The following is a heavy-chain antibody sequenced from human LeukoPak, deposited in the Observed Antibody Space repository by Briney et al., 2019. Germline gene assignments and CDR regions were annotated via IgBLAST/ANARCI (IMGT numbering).Heavy chain of an antibody. J-gene: IGHJ4*02. CDR3: AKATAPSTMIGGVIHGSFDH. CDR2: ISGSDGST. V-gene: IGHV3-23*01. D-gene: IGHD3-22*01. Sequence: PGGSLRLSCAASGFTFSSYAMSWVRQAPGKGLEWVSGISGSDGSTYYADSVKGRFTISRDKSKNTLFLQMNSLRADDTAVYYCAKATAPSTMIGGVIHGSFDHWGQGTLVTVSS. CDR1: GFTFSSYA.